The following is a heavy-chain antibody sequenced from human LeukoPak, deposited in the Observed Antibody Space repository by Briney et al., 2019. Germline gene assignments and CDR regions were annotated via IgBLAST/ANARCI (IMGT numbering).Heavy chain of an antibody. J-gene: IGHJ4*02. D-gene: IGHD6-19*01. CDR3: ARATDSNGWLFDY. CDR1: GGSFSGYY. CDR2: INCSGST. Sequence: PSETLSLTCAVYGGSFSGYYWSWIRQPPGKGLEWIGEINCSGSTNYNPSLKSRVTISVDTSRNQLSLKLPSVTAADTAVYYCARATDSNGWLFDYWGQGTLVTVSS. V-gene: IGHV4-34*01.